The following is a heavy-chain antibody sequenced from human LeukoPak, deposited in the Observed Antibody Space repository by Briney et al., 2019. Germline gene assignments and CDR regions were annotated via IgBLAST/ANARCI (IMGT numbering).Heavy chain of an antibody. CDR1: GDSIRSYY. Sequence: SETLSLTCTVPGDSIRSYYWSWIRQPPGKGLEWIGYIYYTGTTNYNPSLKSRLTISVDTSKSQFSLRLSSVTGADTAVYYCARRLTTGTNDYWGKGTLVTVSS. V-gene: IGHV4-59*08. CDR2: IYYTGTT. D-gene: IGHD1-7*01. CDR3: ARRLTTGTNDY. J-gene: IGHJ4*02.